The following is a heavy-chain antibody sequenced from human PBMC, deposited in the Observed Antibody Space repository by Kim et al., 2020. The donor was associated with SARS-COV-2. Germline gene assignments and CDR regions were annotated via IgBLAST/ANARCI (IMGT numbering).Heavy chain of an antibody. V-gene: IGHV3-30*18. D-gene: IGHD5-18*01. CDR1: GFTFSSYG. J-gene: IGHJ6*02. CDR3: AKVLDTAMVLYYYYGMDV. Sequence: GGSLRLSCAASGFTFSSYGMHWVRQAPGKGLEWVAVISYDGSNKYYADSVKGRFTISRDNSKNTLYLQMNSLRAEDTAVYYCAKVLDTAMVLYYYYGMDVWGQGTTVTVSS. CDR2: ISYDGSNK.